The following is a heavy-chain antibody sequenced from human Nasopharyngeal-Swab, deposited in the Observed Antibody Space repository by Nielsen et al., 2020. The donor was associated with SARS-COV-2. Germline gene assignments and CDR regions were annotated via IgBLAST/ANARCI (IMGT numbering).Heavy chain of an antibody. CDR3: ARVTSSDLFDP. V-gene: IGHV3-11*04. Sequence: RGSLRLSCAASGFTFSDYYMSWIRQAPGKGLEWVSYISSRSSTIYYGDSVKGRFTISRDNAKSSLYLQMNSLRAEDTAVYFCARVTSSDLFDPWGQGTLVTVSS. CDR2: ISSRSSTI. D-gene: IGHD2-2*01. J-gene: IGHJ5*02. CDR1: GFTFSDYY.